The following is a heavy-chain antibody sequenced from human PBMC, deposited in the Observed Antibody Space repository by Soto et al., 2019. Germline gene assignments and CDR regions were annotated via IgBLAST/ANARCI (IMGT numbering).Heavy chain of an antibody. J-gene: IGHJ5*02. D-gene: IGHD6-6*01. V-gene: IGHV3-13*01. CDR3: ARGDGYSSSSYLFDP. Sequence: EVQLVESGGGLVQPGGSLRLSCAASGFTFSSYDMHWVRQATGKGLEWVSAIGTAGDTYYPGSVKGRFTISRENVKNSLYLQMNSLRYEDTAVYYCARGDGYSSSSYLFDPWGQGTLVTVSS. CDR1: GFTFSSYD. CDR2: IGTAGDT.